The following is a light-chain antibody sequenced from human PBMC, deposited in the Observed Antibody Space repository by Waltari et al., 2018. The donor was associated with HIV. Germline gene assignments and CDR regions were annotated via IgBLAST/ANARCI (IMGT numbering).Light chain of an antibody. CDR2: EVS. CDR3: CSYAHNDPWV. Sequence: QSALTQPASVSGSPGQSITISCTGTRSDVGSYNLVSWYQHHPGKAPKLIISEVSKRPSEVSNRFSGSKSGTTASLTISGLQAEDEADYHCCSYAHNDPWVFGGGTRLTVL. CDR1: RSDVGSYNL. V-gene: IGLV2-23*02. J-gene: IGLJ3*02.